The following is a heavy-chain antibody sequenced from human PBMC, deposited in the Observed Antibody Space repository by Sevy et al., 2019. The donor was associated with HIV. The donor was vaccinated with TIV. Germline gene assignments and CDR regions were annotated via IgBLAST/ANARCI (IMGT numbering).Heavy chain of an antibody. CDR3: ARDPFHFLRGCF. CDR1: GLALSDYY. V-gene: IGHV3-11*01. J-gene: IGHJ4*02. Sequence: GSLRLSCAASGLALSDYYMAWIRQAPGKGLEWVSYISGGGATTYYADSVKGRFTISRDNAKATLHLQMNSLRVDDTAVYFCARDPFHFLRGCFWGQGTQVTVSS. CDR2: ISGGGATT. D-gene: IGHD3-10*01.